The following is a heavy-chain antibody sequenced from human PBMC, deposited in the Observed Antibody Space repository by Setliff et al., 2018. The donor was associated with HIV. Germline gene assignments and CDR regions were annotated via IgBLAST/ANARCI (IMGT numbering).Heavy chain of an antibody. CDR2: ISPSGGTI. J-gene: IGHJ4*02. CDR1: GYPFTSYY. CDR3: ARAYGDSSGYSD. Sequence: RASVKVSCKASGYPFTSYYIHWVRQAPGQGLEWMGIISPSGGTISYAQKFQGRVTMTRDTSTSTVYMELSSLRSEDTAVYYCARAYGDSSGYSDWGQGTLVTVSS. D-gene: IGHD3-22*01. V-gene: IGHV1-46*01.